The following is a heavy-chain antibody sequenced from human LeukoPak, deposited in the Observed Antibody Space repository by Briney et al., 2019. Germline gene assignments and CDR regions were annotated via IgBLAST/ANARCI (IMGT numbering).Heavy chain of an antibody. V-gene: IGHV3-48*01. CDR3: ASVVVVITTQTGEIGY. CDR1: GFTFSSYS. CDR2: ISSSSSTI. J-gene: IGHJ4*02. Sequence: GGSLRLFCAASGFTFSSYSMNWVRQAPGKGLEWVSYISSSSSTIYYADSVKGRFTISRDNAKNSLYLQMNSLRAEDTAVYYCASVVVVITTQTGEIGYWGQGTLVTVSS. D-gene: IGHD3-22*01.